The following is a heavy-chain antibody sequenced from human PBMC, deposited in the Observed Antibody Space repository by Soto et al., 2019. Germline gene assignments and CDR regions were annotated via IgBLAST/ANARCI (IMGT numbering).Heavy chain of an antibody. CDR3: AGEPKGGPAAGAIEI. V-gene: IGHV4-30-4*01. D-gene: IGHD6-25*01. Sequence: SEALSLTCTVSGGSISSGDYYWTWIRQPPGKGLEWIGFIFYTGSPYYNPSLKSRVDISVDTSKNQFSLNLTSVTAADTAVYFCAGEPKGGPAAGAIEIWGQGTMVTVSS. CDR1: GGSISSGDYY. J-gene: IGHJ3*02. CDR2: IFYTGSP.